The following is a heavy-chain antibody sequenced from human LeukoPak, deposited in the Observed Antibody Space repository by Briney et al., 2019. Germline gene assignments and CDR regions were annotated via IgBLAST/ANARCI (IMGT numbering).Heavy chain of an antibody. CDR3: ARDLGGNSGSYFDY. J-gene: IGHJ4*02. CDR2: ISSSSSYI. D-gene: IGHD1-26*01. CDR1: GFTFSSYS. V-gene: IGHV3-21*01. Sequence: GGSLRLSCAASGFTFSSYSMNWVRQAPGKGLEWVSSISSSSSYIYYADSVKGRFTISRDNAKNSLYLQMNSLRAEDTAVYYCARDLGGNSGSYFDYWGQGTLVTVSS.